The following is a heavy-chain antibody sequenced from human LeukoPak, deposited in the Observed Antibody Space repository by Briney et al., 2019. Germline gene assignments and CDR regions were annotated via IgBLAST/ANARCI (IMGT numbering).Heavy chain of an antibody. J-gene: IGHJ6*04. V-gene: IGHV1-8*01. CDR1: GYTFTNYD. CDR3: ARGGITMVRGVYLMDV. CDR2: MNPNSGNT. Sequence: ASVKVSCKASGYTFTNYDINWVRQATGQGLEWMGWMNPNSGNTGYAQKFQGRVTMTRNTSISTAYMELSSLRSEDTAVYYCARGGITMVRGVYLMDVWGKGTTVTVSS. D-gene: IGHD3-10*01.